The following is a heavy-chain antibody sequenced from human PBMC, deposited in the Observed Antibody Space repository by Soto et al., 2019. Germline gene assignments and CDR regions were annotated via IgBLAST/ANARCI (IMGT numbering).Heavy chain of an antibody. CDR1: GGTFRSYA. J-gene: IGHJ5*02. CDR2: IIPIFGTA. CDR3: ERDPAHGYCSSTSCYGP. D-gene: IGHD2-2*03. V-gene: IGHV1-69*01. Sequence: QVQLVQSGAEVKKPGSSVKVSCKASGGTFRSYAISWLLQAPGQGLEWMGGIIPIFGTANYAHKFQGRVTSTADEPTSTGYMELSSLRSEDTAVYYCERDPAHGYCSSTSCYGPWGKGTLVTVSS.